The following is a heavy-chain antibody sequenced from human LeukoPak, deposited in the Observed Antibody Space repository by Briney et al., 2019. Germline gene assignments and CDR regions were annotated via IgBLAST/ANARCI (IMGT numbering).Heavy chain of an antibody. Sequence: GGSLRLSCAGSGFTISSYWMAWVRQAPGKGLEWVANIKQDGSEKYYVDSVKGRFTISRDNAKNSLYLQMNSLRAADTAVYYCGRDRLIGGLDPWGQGTLVTVSS. CDR1: GFTISSYW. J-gene: IGHJ5*02. V-gene: IGHV3-7*01. CDR3: GRDRLIGGLDP. CDR2: IKQDGSEK. D-gene: IGHD3-3*01.